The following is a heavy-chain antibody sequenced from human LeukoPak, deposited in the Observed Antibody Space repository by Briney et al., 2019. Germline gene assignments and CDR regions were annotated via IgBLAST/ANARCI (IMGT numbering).Heavy chain of an antibody. Sequence: GASVKVSCKASGYTFTSYAMHWVRQAPGQRLEWMGWINAGNGNTKYSQKFQGRVTITRDTSASTAYMELSSLRSEDTAVYYCARVMVRGVYPPLGYWGQGTLVTVSS. V-gene: IGHV1-3*01. CDR3: ARVMVRGVYPPLGY. J-gene: IGHJ4*02. CDR2: INAGNGNT. CDR1: GYTFTSYA. D-gene: IGHD3-10*01.